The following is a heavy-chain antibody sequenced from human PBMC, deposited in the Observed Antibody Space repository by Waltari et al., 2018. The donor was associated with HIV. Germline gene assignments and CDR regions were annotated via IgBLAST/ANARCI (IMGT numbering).Heavy chain of an antibody. CDR2: IIPIFGTA. CDR1: GGTFSTYA. Sequence: QVQLVQSGAEVKKPGSSVKASCTATGGTFSTYAISWPRQAHGQGLASRGGIIPIFGTANYAQKFQGRVTITADKSTSTAYMELSSLRSEDTAVYYCAREYCSSTSCPNSSYYYYGMDVWGQGTTVTVSS. D-gene: IGHD2-2*01. CDR3: AREYCSSTSCPNSSYYYYGMDV. J-gene: IGHJ6*02. V-gene: IGHV1-69*06.